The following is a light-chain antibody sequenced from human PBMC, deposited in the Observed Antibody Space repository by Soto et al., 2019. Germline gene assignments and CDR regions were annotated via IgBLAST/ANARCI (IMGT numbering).Light chain of an antibody. CDR1: SGDVGAYDR. V-gene: IGLV2-11*01. CDR3: CSHAGGSSWV. Sequence: QSALTQPRSVSGSPGQSVTISCTGTSGDVGAYDRVSWYQHHPTKAPKLIIYDVTNRPSGVPYRFSGSKSGSTASLTISGLQDEDEADSYCCSHAGGSSWVFGGGTKVTVL. CDR2: DVT. J-gene: IGLJ3*02.